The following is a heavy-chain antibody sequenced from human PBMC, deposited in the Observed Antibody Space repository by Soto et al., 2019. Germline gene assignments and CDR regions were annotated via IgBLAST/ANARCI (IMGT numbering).Heavy chain of an antibody. CDR2: IDPTDSFT. V-gene: IGHV5-10-1*01. CDR3: ARPASGGSRDAFDV. D-gene: IGHD2-15*01. Sequence: RGESLKIFCKASGYKFTTFWLNWVRQTPGKGLEGLGRIDPTDSFTNYSPPFEGHVTTSVDRSISTAYLQWNSLQASDTAIYYCARPASGGSRDAFDVWGQGTTVTVSS. J-gene: IGHJ3*01. CDR1: GYKFTTFW.